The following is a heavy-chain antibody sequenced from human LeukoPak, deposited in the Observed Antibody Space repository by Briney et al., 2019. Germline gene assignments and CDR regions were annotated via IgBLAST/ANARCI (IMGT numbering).Heavy chain of an antibody. CDR2: ILDSETT. CDR3: ARDPDGYKFFDY. V-gene: IGHV4-59*01. D-gene: IGHD5-24*01. J-gene: IGHJ4*02. Sequence: SETLSLTCTVSGGSISTFFWHWIRQPPGKGLEWLGYILDSETTAYNPSLKRRVTMSIDTSKNQFSLNLTSVTAADTAVYFCARDPDGYKFFDYWGRGRPVTVSS. CDR1: GGSISTFF.